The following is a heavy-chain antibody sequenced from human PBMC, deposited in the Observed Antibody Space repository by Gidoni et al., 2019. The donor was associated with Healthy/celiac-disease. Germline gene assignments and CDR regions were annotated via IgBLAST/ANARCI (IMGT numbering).Heavy chain of an antibody. CDR2: FDPEDGET. Sequence: QVQLVQSGAEVKKPGAAVKVSCKVSGYNLTELSMHWVRQAPGKGREWVGGFDPEDGETIYAQKFQGRVTMTEDTSTDTAYMELSSLRSEDTAVYYCATDTHCSSTSCQYYYYYGMDVWGQGTTVTVSS. CDR1: GYNLTELS. J-gene: IGHJ6*02. CDR3: ATDTHCSSTSCQYYYYYGMDV. V-gene: IGHV1-24*01. D-gene: IGHD2-2*01.